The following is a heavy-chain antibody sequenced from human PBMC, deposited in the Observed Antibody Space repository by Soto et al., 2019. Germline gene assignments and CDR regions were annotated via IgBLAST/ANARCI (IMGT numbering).Heavy chain of an antibody. V-gene: IGHV4-30-4*01. CDR1: GGSISSGDYY. CDR3: ARDRYDSSGHWGWFDP. CDR2: IYYSGST. D-gene: IGHD3-22*01. Sequence: SETLSLTCTVSGGSISSGDYYWSWIRQPPGKGLEWIGYIYYSGSTYYNPSLKSRVTISVDTSKNQFSLKLSSVTAADTAVYYCARDRYDSSGHWGWFDPWGQGTRVTVSS. J-gene: IGHJ5*02.